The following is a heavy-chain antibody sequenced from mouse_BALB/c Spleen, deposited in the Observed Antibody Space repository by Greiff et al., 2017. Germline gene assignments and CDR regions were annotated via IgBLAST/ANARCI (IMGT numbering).Heavy chain of an antibody. J-gene: IGHJ1*01. CDR3: ARAGSSPYWYFDV. CDR2: IDPFNGGT. Sequence: EVQLQQSGPELMKPGASVKISCKASGYSFTSYYMHWVKQSHGKSLEWIGYIDPFNGGTSYNQKFKGKATLTVDKSSSTAYMHLSSLTSEDSAVYYCARAGSSPYWYFDVWGAGTTVTVSS. CDR1: GYSFTSYY. D-gene: IGHD1-1*01. V-gene: IGHV1S135*01.